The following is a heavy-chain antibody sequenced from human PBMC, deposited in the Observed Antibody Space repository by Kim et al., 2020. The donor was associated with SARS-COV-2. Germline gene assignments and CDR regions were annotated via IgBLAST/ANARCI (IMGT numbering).Heavy chain of an antibody. CDR1: GFTFSRYW. CDR3: ARIYYYDSSGYRWFDN. CDR2: IKQDGSEK. V-gene: IGHV3-7*01. J-gene: IGHJ4*01. D-gene: IGHD3-22*01. Sequence: GGSLRLSCAASGFTFSRYWMSWVRQAPGKGLQWVANIKQDGSEKYYVDSVKGRFTISRDNAKKSLYLQMNSLRAEDTAVYYCARIYYYDSSGYRWFDNWG.